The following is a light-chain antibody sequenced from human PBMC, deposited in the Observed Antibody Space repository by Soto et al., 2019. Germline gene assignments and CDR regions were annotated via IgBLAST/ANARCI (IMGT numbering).Light chain of an antibody. V-gene: IGKV3-20*01. CDR3: QQYGSSPDT. CDR2: GAS. CDR1: QSVSGSS. Sequence: ENVLTQSPGTLSLSPGESATLSCRASQSVSGSSLAWYQQKPGQAPRLLIYGASSRATGIPDRFSGSGSGTDFTLTVSRLEPEDFAVYYCQQYGSSPDTFGQGTKLEIK. J-gene: IGKJ2*01.